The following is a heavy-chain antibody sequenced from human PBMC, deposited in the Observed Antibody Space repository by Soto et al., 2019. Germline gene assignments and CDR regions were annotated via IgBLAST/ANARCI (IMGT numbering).Heavy chain of an antibody. J-gene: IGHJ3*02. V-gene: IGHV1-58*01. CDR1: GFTFTSSA. CDR2: IVVGSGNT. CDR3: AAESGQRDGYNRGAFDI. D-gene: IGHD5-12*01. Sequence: ASVKVSCKASGFTFTSSAVHWVRQACGQRLEWIGWIVVGSGNTNYSQKFQERVSITRDMSTSTAYMELSSLRSEDTAEYYCAAESGQRDGYNRGAFDIWG.